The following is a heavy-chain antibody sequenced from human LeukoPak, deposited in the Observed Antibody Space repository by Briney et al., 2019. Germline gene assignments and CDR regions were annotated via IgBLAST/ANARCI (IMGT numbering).Heavy chain of an antibody. V-gene: IGHV1-2*06. CDR1: GYTFTGYY. J-gene: IGHJ5*02. CDR3: ARDDSSGDNWFDP. Sequence: ASVKVSCKASGYTFTGYYMHWVRQAPGQGLEWMGRINPNSGGTNYAQKFQGRVTMTRDTSISTAYMELSRLRSDDTAVYYCARDDSSGDNWFDPWGQGTLVTVSS. D-gene: IGHD6-19*01. CDR2: INPNSGGT.